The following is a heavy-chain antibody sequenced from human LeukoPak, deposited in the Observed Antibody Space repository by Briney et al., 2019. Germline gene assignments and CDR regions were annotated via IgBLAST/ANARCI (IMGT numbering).Heavy chain of an antibody. D-gene: IGHD4-17*01. Sequence: SVKVSCKASGGTFSSYAISWVRQAPGQGLEWMGGIIPIFGTANYAQKFQGRVTITADESTSTAYMELSSLRSEDTAVYYCARMTTAKGYYYYYYMDVWGKGTTVTVSS. J-gene: IGHJ6*03. CDR3: ARMTTAKGYYYYYYMDV. CDR2: IIPIFGTA. V-gene: IGHV1-69*01. CDR1: GGTFSSYA.